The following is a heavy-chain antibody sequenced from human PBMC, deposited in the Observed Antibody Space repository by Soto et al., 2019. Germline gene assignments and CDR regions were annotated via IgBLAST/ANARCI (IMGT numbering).Heavy chain of an antibody. D-gene: IGHD4-17*01. CDR2: IDPSDSYT. CDR1: GYSFTSYW. CDR3: ARRPPNYVDDVLDYYYVKDF. J-gene: IGHJ6*02. Sequence: GESLKISCKGSGYSFTSYWISWVRQMPGKGLEWMGRIDPSDSYTNYSPSFQGHVTISADKSISTAYLQWSSLKASDTAMYYCARRPPNYVDDVLDYYYVKDFWGQGTTDIGSS. V-gene: IGHV5-10-1*01.